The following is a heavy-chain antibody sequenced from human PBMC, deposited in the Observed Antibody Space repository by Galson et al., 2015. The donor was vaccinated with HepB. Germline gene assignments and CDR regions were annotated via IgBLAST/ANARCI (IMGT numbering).Heavy chain of an antibody. D-gene: IGHD5-18*01. V-gene: IGHV1-69*02. CDR2: IIPILGIA. J-gene: IGHJ4*02. Sequence: SVKVSCKASGGTFSSYTISWVRQAPGQGLEWMGRIIPILGIANYAQKFQGRVTITADKSTNTAYMELSSLRSEDTAVYYCARTDTAMVWTFDYWGQGTLVTVSS. CDR3: ARTDTAMVWTFDY. CDR1: GGTFSSYT.